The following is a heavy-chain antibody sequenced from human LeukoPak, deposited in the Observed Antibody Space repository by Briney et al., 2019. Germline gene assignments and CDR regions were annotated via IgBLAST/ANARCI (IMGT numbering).Heavy chain of an antibody. V-gene: IGHV3-20*04. Sequence: GGSLRLSCAASGFTFDDYGMSWVRQAPGKGLEWVSGINCNGGSTGYADSVKGRFTISRDNAKNSLYLQMNSLRAEATALYYCARDAPSYDYCSGGSCYFDYWGQGTLVTVSS. CDR2: INCNGGST. D-gene: IGHD2-15*01. J-gene: IGHJ4*02. CDR1: GFTFDDYG. CDR3: ARDAPSYDYCSGGSCYFDY.